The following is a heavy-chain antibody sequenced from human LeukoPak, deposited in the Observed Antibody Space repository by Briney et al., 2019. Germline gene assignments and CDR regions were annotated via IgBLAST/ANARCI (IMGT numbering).Heavy chain of an antibody. D-gene: IGHD4-17*01. J-gene: IGHJ4*02. CDR2: INHSGST. V-gene: IGHV4-34*01. Sequence: PSETLSLTCAVYGGSFSGYYWSWIRQPPGKGLEWIWEINHSGSTNYNPSLKSRVTISVDTSKNQFSLKLSSVTAADTAVYYCARGDYGLGIYPDYWGQGTLVTVSS. CDR3: ARGDYGLGIYPDY. CDR1: GGSFSGYY.